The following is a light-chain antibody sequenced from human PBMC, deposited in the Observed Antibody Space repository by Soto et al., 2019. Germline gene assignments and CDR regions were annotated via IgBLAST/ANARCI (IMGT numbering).Light chain of an antibody. J-gene: IGLJ1*01. CDR2: EVS. CDR3: SSYAGSTNSRV. Sequence: QSVLTQPPSASGSPGQSVTISCTGTSSDVGGYNYVSWYQQHPGKAPKLMIYEVSKRPSGVPDRFSGSKSGNTASLTVSGLQAEDAADYYCSSYAGSTNSRVFGTGTKVTVL. CDR1: SSDVGGYNY. V-gene: IGLV2-8*01.